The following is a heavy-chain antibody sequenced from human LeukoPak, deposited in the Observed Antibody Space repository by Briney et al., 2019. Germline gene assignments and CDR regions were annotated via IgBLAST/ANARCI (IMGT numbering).Heavy chain of an antibody. CDR1: GGSISSYY. CDR2: IYYSGST. D-gene: IGHD5-18*01. V-gene: IGHV4-59*01. J-gene: IGHJ4*02. CDR3: ARDTAMKR. Sequence: SETLSLTCTVSGGSISSYYWSWIRQPPGKGLEWIGYIYYSGSTNYNPSLKSRVTISVDTSKNQFSLKLSSVTAADTAVYYCARDTAMKRWGQGTLVTVSS.